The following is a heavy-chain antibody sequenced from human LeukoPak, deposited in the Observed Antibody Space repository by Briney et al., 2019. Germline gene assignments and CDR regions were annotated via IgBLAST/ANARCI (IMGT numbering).Heavy chain of an antibody. CDR3: ARVDDILTGSSGMDV. J-gene: IGHJ6*02. CDR2: IYYSGST. Sequence: PSETLSLTCTVSGGSISSYYWSWIRQPPGKGLEWIGYIYYSGSTNYNPSLKSRVTISVDTSKNQFSLKLSSVTAADTAVYYCARVDDILTGSSGMDVWGQGTTVTVSS. D-gene: IGHD3-9*01. V-gene: IGHV4-59*01. CDR1: GGSISSYY.